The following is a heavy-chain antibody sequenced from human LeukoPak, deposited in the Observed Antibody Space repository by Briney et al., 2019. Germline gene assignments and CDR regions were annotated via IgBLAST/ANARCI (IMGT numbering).Heavy chain of an antibody. D-gene: IGHD3-3*01. V-gene: IGHV1-69*06. Sequence: ASVKVSRKASGDTFSSYAISWVRQAPGQGLERMGGIIPIFGTANYAQKLQGRVAITADKSTSTPYMELSSLRSEDTAVYYCASFTYYDFWSGYHPYYFDYWGQGTLVTVSS. CDR3: ASFTYYDFWSGYHPYYFDY. CDR2: IIPIFGTA. J-gene: IGHJ4*02. CDR1: GDTFSSYA.